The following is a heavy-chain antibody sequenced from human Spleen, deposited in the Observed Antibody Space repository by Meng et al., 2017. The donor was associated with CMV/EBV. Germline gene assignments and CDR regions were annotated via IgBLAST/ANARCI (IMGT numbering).Heavy chain of an antibody. CDR2: IIPILGIA. CDR1: GGTFSSYA. CDR3: AREVHCSSTSCYMFDY. V-gene: IGHV1-69*10. J-gene: IGHJ4*02. Sequence: SVKVSCKASGGTFSSYAISWVRQAPGQGLEWMGGIIPILGIANYAQKFQGRVTITADKSTSTAYMELSSLRSEDTAVYYCAREVHCSSTSCYMFDYWGQGTLVTVSS. D-gene: IGHD2-2*02.